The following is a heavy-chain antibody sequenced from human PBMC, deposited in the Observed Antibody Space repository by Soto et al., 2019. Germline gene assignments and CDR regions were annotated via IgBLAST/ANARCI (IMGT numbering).Heavy chain of an antibody. CDR2: IIPILGIA. CDR1: GGTFSSYT. V-gene: IGHV1-69*02. Sequence: QVQLVQSGAEVKKPGSSVKVSCKASGGTFSSYTISWVRQAPGQGLEWMGRIIPILGIANYAQKFQGRVTITADKSMSTAYMELSSLRSEDTAVYYCAGGSGDDIGSYWGQGTLVTVSS. D-gene: IGHD6-19*01. J-gene: IGHJ4*02. CDR3: AGGSGDDIGSY.